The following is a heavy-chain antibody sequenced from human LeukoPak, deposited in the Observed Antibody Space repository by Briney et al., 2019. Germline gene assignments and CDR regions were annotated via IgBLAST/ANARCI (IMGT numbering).Heavy chain of an antibody. CDR2: ISSSSSYI. V-gene: IGHV3-21*01. CDR1: GFTFSSYS. Sequence: SGGSLRLSCAASGFTFSSYSMNWVRQAPGKGLEWVSSISSSSSYIYYADSVKGRFTISRDNSKNTLYLQMNSLRAEDTAVYYCASRGYSYGLYYFDYWGQGTLVTVSS. D-gene: IGHD5-18*01. CDR3: ASRGYSYGLYYFDY. J-gene: IGHJ4*02.